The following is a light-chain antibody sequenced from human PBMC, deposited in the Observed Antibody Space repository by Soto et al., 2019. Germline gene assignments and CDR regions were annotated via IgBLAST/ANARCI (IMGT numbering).Light chain of an antibody. J-gene: IGKJ4*01. CDR1: QSAYSSY. CDR3: QQYGTSLFT. CDR2: GAS. V-gene: IGKV3-20*01. Sequence: ELVLTQSPGTLSLSPGDSATLSCRSSQSAYSSYLSWYQQKPGQAPRLLIYGASNRATGIPDRFSGSGSGTDFTLTISGLEPEDFAVYYCQQYGTSLFTFGGGTRVEIK.